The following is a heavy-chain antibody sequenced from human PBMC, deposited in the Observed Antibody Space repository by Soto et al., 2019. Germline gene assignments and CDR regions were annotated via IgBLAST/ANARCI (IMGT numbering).Heavy chain of an antibody. CDR1: GLTFSGSA. CDR2: IRSKANSYAT. CDR3: TRISGYLYNYYGMDV. J-gene: IGHJ6*02. Sequence: EVQLVESGGGLVQPGGSLKLSCAASGLTFSGSAIHWVRQASGKGLEWVGRIRSKANSYATAYAASVKGRFTISRDDSKNTAYLRMNSLKTEDTAVYYCTRISGYLYNYYGMDVWGQGTTVTVSS. D-gene: IGHD5-12*01. V-gene: IGHV3-73*02.